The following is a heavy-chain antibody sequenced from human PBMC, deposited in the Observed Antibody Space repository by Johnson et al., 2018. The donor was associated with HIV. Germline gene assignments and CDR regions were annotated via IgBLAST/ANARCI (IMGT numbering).Heavy chain of an antibody. CDR3: TTDDVAAGTAPDAFDI. J-gene: IGHJ3*02. CDR2: ISYDRSNK. D-gene: IGHD6-13*01. V-gene: IGHV3-30*04. CDR1: GFTFSSYA. Sequence: QVQLVESGGGVVQPGRSLRLSCAASGFTFSSYAMHLVRQAPGKGLEWVAVISYDRSNKYYADSVMGRFTISRDNSTNTLYLQMNSLKTEDTAVYYCTTDDVAAGTAPDAFDIWGQGTMVTVSS.